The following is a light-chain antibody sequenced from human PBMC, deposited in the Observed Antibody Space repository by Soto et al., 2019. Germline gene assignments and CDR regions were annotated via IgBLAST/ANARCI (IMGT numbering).Light chain of an antibody. CDR2: DAS. CDR1: QSISTY. J-gene: IGKJ1*01. Sequence: DIQMTQSPSSLAASVGARVTITCRASQSISTYLNWYQQKPGKAPKVLIFDASLLQSGVASRFSGSGSGKYFTLTISSLQPEDSATYYGKQSYGPPWTSGKGPKVQVK. CDR3: KQSYGPPWT. V-gene: IGKV1-39*01.